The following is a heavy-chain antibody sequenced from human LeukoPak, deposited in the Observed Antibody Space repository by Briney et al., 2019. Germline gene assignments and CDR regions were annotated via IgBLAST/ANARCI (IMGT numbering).Heavy chain of an antibody. J-gene: IGHJ6*03. CDR2: IKQDGSEK. CDR3: ARDKYCSSTSCPKYYYYYMDV. Sequence: GGSLRLSCTASGFTFGDYAMSWFRQAPGKGLEWVANIKQDGSEKYYVDSVKGRFTISRDNAKNSLYLQMNSLRAEDTAVYYCARDKYCSSTSCPKYYYYYMDVWGKGTTVTVSS. CDR1: GFTFGDYA. V-gene: IGHV3-7*01. D-gene: IGHD2-2*01.